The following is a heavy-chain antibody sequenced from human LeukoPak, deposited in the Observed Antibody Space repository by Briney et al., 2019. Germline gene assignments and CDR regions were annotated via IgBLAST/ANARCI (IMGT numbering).Heavy chain of an antibody. D-gene: IGHD3-22*01. CDR3: ARCFSSDSSGYSPPYFDY. Sequence: SETLSLTCAVYGGSFSGYYWSWIRQPPGKGLEWIGEINHSGSTNYNPSLKSRVTISVDTSKNQFSLKLSSVTAADTAVYYCARCFSSDSSGYSPPYFDYWGQGTLVTVSS. V-gene: IGHV4-34*01. CDR2: INHSGST. J-gene: IGHJ4*02. CDR1: GGSFSGYY.